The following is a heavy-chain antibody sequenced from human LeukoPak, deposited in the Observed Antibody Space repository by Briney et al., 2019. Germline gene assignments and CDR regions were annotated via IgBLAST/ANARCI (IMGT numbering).Heavy chain of an antibody. CDR3: ARESSGIAATDKIDF. CDR2: IYSGGST. V-gene: IGHV3-66*01. Sequence: SGGSLRLSCAASGFTVSSNYMSWVRQAPGKGLEWVSVIYSGGSTYYADSVKGRFTISRDNSKNTLYLQMNSLRAEDTAVYYCARESSGIAATDKIDFWGQGTLVTVSS. D-gene: IGHD6-13*01. CDR1: GFTVSSNY. J-gene: IGHJ4*02.